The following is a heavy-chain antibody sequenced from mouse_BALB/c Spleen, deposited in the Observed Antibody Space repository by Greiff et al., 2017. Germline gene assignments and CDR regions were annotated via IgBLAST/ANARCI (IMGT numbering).Heavy chain of an antibody. V-gene: IGHV5-4*02. CDR2: ISDGGSYT. CDR3: GRYLYAMDY. D-gene: IGHD5-1*01. J-gene: IGHJ4*01. Sequence: EVMLVESGGGLVKPGGSLKLSCAASGFTFSDYYMYWVRQTPEKRLEWVATISDGGSYTYYPDSVKGRFTISRDNAKNNLYLQMSSLKSEDTAMYYCGRYLYAMDYWGQGTSVTVSS. CDR1: GFTFSDYY.